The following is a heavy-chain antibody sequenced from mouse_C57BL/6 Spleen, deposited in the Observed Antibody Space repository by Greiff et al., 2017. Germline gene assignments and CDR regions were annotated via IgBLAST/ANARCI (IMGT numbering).Heavy chain of an antibody. CDR3: ASGYDFDY. Sequence: EVKLMESGGGLVKPGGSLKLSCAASGFTFSDYGMHWVRQAPEKGLEWVAYISSGSSTIYYADTVKGRFTISRDNAKNTLFLQMTSLRSEDTAMYYCASGYDFDYWGQGTTLTVSS. CDR2: ISSGSSTI. V-gene: IGHV5-17*01. CDR1: GFTFSDYG. J-gene: IGHJ2*01. D-gene: IGHD2-2*01.